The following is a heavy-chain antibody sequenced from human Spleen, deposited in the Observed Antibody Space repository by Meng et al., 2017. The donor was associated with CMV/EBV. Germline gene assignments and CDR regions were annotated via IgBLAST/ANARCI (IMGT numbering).Heavy chain of an antibody. Sequence: SCASYWIGWVRPMPGEGLAWMGINYPGDSDTRYNPSFQGQVTISADKSISTAYLQWSSLRASDTAMYYCARHQGLYCSDTSCYGLDYWGQGTLVTVSS. V-gene: IGHV5-51*01. CDR2: NYPGDSDT. J-gene: IGHJ4*02. CDR1: SCASYW. D-gene: IGHD2-2*01. CDR3: ARHQGLYCSDTSCYGLDY.